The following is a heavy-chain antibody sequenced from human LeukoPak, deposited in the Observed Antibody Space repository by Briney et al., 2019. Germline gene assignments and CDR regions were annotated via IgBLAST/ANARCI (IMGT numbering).Heavy chain of an antibody. CDR3: ASPLIAARPYYYYGMDV. D-gene: IGHD6-6*01. Sequence: ASVKVSCKVSGYTLTELSMHWVRQAPGKGLEWMGGFDPEDGETIYAQKFQGRVTMTEDTSTDTAYMELSSLRSEDTAVCYCASPLIAARPYYYYGMDVWGQGTTVTVSS. CDR1: GYTLTELS. J-gene: IGHJ6*02. CDR2: FDPEDGET. V-gene: IGHV1-24*01.